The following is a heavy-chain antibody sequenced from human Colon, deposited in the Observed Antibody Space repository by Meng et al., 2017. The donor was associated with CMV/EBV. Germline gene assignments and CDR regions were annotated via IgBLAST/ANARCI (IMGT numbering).Heavy chain of an antibody. CDR2: ISAYNGNT. CDR3: ARLNGGNSGDWFDP. V-gene: IGHV1-18*04. D-gene: IGHD4-23*01. J-gene: IGHJ5*02. CDR1: GFPIPSYS. Sequence: KASGFPIPSYSFTWGRQAQGQGLEWLGWISAYNGNTNYAQIVQGRVTMTTDPSTTTAYMELTDLRSDDTAVYYCARLNGGNSGDWFDPWGQGTLVTVSS.